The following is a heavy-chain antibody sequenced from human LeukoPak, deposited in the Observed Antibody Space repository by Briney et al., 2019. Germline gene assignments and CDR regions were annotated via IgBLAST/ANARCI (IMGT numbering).Heavy chain of an antibody. CDR3: AKDQRYSYGYGGAGLDY. J-gene: IGHJ4*02. D-gene: IGHD5-18*01. CDR1: GFTFSSYA. V-gene: IGHV3-23*01. CDR2: ISGSGGST. Sequence: GGSLRLSCAASGFTFSSYAMSWVRKAPGKGLEWVSAISGSGGSTYYADSVKGRFTISRDNSKNTLYLQMNSLRAEDTAVYYCAKDQRYSYGYGGAGLDYWGQGTLVTVSS.